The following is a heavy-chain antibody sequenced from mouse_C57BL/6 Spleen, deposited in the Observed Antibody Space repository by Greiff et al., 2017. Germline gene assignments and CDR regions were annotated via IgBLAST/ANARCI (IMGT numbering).Heavy chain of an antibody. D-gene: IGHD1-1*01. V-gene: IGHV1-52*01. CDR2: IDPSDSET. J-gene: IGHJ2*01. CDR3: ARYTTRDFDY. Sequence: VQLQQSGAELVRPGSSVKLSCKASGYTFTSYWMHWVKQRPIQGLEWIGNIDPSDSETHYNQKFKDKATLTVDKSSSTAYMQLSSLTSEDSAVYYCARYTTRDFDYWGQGTTLTVSS. CDR1: GYTFTSYW.